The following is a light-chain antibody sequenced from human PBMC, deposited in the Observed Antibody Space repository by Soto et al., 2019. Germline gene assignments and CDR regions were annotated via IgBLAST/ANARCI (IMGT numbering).Light chain of an antibody. CDR3: QQRSNWPLT. CDR1: QSVSSY. Sequence: EIGLTQSPATLSLSPGERATLSCRASQSVSSYLAWYQQKPGQAPRLLIYDASNRATGIPARFSGSGSVTDFTLTISSLEPDAFAVYYCQQRSNWPLTFGGGTKVEIK. V-gene: IGKV3-11*01. J-gene: IGKJ4*01. CDR2: DAS.